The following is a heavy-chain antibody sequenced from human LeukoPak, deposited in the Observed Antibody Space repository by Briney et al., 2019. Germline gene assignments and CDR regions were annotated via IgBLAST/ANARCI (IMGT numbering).Heavy chain of an antibody. CDR3: ARAPLAAAGPLYFDY. J-gene: IGHJ4*02. D-gene: IGHD6-13*01. CDR2: IAYDGSNK. Sequence: GGSLRLSCAASGFTFNSYAMHWVRQAPGKGLEGVAVIAYDGSNKYYADSVKGRFTISRDNSKNTLYLQMNSLRAEDTAVYYCARAPLAAAGPLYFDYWGQGTLVTVSS. V-gene: IGHV3-30-3*01. CDR1: GFTFNSYA.